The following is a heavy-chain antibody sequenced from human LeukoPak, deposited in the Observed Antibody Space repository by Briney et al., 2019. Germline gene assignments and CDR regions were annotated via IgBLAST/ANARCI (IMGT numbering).Heavy chain of an antibody. Sequence: GGSLRLSCAASGFTVSSNYMSWVRQAPGKGLEWVSVIYGGGRTYYADSVKGRFSISRDNSKNTLYLQMNSLRAEDTAVYYCARFGYGGNPPIDYWGQGSLVTVSS. J-gene: IGHJ4*02. CDR2: IYGGGRT. CDR3: ARFGYGGNPPIDY. CDR1: GFTVSSNY. V-gene: IGHV3-66*01. D-gene: IGHD4-23*01.